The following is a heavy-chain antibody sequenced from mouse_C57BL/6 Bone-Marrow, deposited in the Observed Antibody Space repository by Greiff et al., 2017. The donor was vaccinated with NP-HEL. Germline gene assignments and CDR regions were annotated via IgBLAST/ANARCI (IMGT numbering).Heavy chain of an antibody. J-gene: IGHJ2*01. CDR1: GFTFSDYG. Sequence: EVKVVESGGGLVKPGGSLKLSCAASGFTFSDYGMHWVRQAPEKGLEWVAYISSGSSTIYYADTVKGRFTLSRDNAKNTLCLQMTSLRSEDTAMYYCARYYYFDYWGKGTTLTVSS. CDR2: ISSGSSTI. V-gene: IGHV5-17*01. CDR3: ARYYYFDY.